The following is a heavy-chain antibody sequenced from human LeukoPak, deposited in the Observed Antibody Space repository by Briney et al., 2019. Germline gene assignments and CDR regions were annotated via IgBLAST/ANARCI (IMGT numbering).Heavy chain of an antibody. CDR2: IRSTDGAI. CDR1: GFTFRLYS. CDR3: AREFTVANRPRFDF. Sequence: PGGSLRLSCAASGFTFRLYSMNWVRQAPGKGLEWLSYIRSTDGAIAYADSVKGRFTISRDDAKNSLYLQMNSLRDEDTAVYSCAREFTVANRPRFDFWGQGTLVTVSS. D-gene: IGHD5-12*01. J-gene: IGHJ4*02. V-gene: IGHV3-48*02.